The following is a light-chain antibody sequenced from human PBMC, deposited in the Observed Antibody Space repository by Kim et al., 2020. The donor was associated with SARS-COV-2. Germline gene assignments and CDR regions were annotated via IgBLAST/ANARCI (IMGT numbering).Light chain of an antibody. CDR3: QTWDSSTAI. CDR2: QDA. J-gene: IGLJ2*01. CDR1: KLGDKY. V-gene: IGLV3-1*01. Sequence: VSPGQTAIITCSGDKLGDKYAFWYQQKPGQSPMVVIYQDAKRPSGIPERFSGSSSGNTATLTISGTQPMYEADYYCQTWDSSTAIFGGGTKLTVL.